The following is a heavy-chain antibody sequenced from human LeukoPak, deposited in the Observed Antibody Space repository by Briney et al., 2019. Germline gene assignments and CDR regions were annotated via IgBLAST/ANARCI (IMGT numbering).Heavy chain of an antibody. Sequence: GGSLRLSCAASGFTFSSYSMNWVRQAPGKGLEWVSYISSSSSTIYYADSVKGRFTISRDNAKNSLYLQMNSPRAEDTAVYYCARGEYYDFWSGYYGQRFLDVWGQGTTVTVSS. V-gene: IGHV3-48*01. D-gene: IGHD3-3*01. CDR3: ARGEYYDFWSGYYGQRFLDV. J-gene: IGHJ6*02. CDR1: GFTFSSYS. CDR2: ISSSSSTI.